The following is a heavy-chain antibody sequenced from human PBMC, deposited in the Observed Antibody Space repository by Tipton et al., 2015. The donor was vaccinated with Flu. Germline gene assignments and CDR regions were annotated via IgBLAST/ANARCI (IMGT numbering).Heavy chain of an antibody. Sequence: LRLSCTVSGGSISSYYWSWIRQPPGKGLEWIGYIYYSGSTNYNPSLKSRVTISVDTSKNQFSLKLSSVTAADTAVYYCARGGEVPAAMYAFDIWGQGTMVTVSS. CDR3: ARGGEVPAAMYAFDI. D-gene: IGHD2-2*01. CDR1: GGSISSYY. V-gene: IGHV4-59*01. J-gene: IGHJ3*02. CDR2: IYYSGST.